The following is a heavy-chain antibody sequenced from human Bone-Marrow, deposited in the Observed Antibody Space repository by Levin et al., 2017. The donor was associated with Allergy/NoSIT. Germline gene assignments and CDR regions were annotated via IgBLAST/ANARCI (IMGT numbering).Heavy chain of an antibody. CDR1: GFTFRDYA. D-gene: IGHD2-15*01. Sequence: SLRLSCTASGFTFRDYAMSWFRQAPGKGLEWVGFIRSKAYGGTTEYAASVKGRFTISRDDSKSIAYLQMNSLKTEDTAVYYCTREREGYCSGGSCYSRSIYWGQGTLVTVSS. J-gene: IGHJ4*02. CDR2: IRSKAYGGTT. V-gene: IGHV3-49*03. CDR3: TREREGYCSGGSCYSRSIY.